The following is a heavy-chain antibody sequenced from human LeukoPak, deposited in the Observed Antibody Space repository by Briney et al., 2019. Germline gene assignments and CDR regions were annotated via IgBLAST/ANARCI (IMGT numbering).Heavy chain of an antibody. CDR2: IKKDGGQ. CDR3: ARGPDYGDRLDYFDY. V-gene: IGHV3-7*01. CDR1: GFMFSRHW. Sequence: RGSLRLSCAASGFMFSRHWMGWVRQAPGKGLERVATIKKDGGQYYVDSVKGRFIISRDNAKNSLDLQMNNLRAEDTAVYSCARGPDYGDRLDYFDYWGQGNLVTVSS. D-gene: IGHD4-17*01. J-gene: IGHJ4*02.